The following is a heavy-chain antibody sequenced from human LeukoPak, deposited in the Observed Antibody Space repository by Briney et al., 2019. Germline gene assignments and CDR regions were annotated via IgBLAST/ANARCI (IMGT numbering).Heavy chain of an antibody. V-gene: IGHV3-23*01. Sequence: GGSLSLSFAASGFTFSSYARGGVRQAPGKGLNGSSPISGSGGNTYYADSVKGRFTISRDNSKNTLYLQMDSLRAEDTAVYYCAKNPFVGYGSDYFDDWGQGTLVTVSS. CDR3: AKNPFVGYGSDYFDD. D-gene: IGHD3-10*01. J-gene: IGHJ4*02. CDR2: ISGSGGNT. CDR1: GFTFSSYA.